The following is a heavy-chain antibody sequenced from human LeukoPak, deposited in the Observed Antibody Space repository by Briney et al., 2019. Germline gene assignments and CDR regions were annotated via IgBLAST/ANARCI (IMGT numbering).Heavy chain of an antibody. V-gene: IGHV3-9*01. J-gene: IGHJ3*02. CDR3: AKSGYSSSWYRDDAFDI. Sequence: GGSLRLSCAASGFTFDDYAMHWVRQAPGKGLEWVSGISWNSGSIGYADSVKGRFTISRDNAKNSLYLQTNSLRAEDTALYYCAKSGYSSSWYRDDAFDIWGQGTMVTVSS. CDR1: GFTFDDYA. D-gene: IGHD6-13*01. CDR2: ISWNSGSI.